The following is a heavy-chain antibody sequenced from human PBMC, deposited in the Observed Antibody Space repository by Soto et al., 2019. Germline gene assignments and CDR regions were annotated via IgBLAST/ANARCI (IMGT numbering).Heavy chain of an antibody. J-gene: IGHJ4*02. CDR1: GGSISSGGYY. D-gene: IGHD5-12*01. CDR2: IYYSGST. CDR3: ARGRWLQFDY. V-gene: IGHV4-31*03. Sequence: SETLSLTCTVSGGSISSGGYYWSWIRQHPGKGLEWSGYIYYSGSTYYNPSLKSRVTISVDTSKNQFSLKLSSVTAADTAVYYCARGRWLQFDYWGQGTLVTVSS.